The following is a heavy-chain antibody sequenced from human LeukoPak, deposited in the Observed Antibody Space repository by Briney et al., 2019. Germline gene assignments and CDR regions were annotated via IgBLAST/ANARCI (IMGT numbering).Heavy chain of an antibody. Sequence: GGSLRLSCAASGFTFSIYSMDWVRQAPGEGLEWVSSISSSGSYIYYADSLKGRFTISRDNAKNSLYLQMNSLRAEDTAVYYCAREDASSXDYW. D-gene: IGHD6-13*01. CDR3: AREDASSXDY. J-gene: IGHJ4*01. CDR2: ISSSGSYI. CDR1: GFTFSIYS. V-gene: IGHV3-21*01.